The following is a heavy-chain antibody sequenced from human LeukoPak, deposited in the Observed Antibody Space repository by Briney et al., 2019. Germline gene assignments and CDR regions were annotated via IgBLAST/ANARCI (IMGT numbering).Heavy chain of an antibody. CDR1: GFNFRNYG. J-gene: IGHJ4*02. CDR3: AGLGSGGSCYGCSSCDY. D-gene: IGHD2-15*01. V-gene: IGHV3-33*01. Sequence: QPGGSLRLSCAASGFNFRNYGMHWVRQAPGKGLEWVAVIWYDGTNKYYADSVKGRFTISRDNSKNTLYLQMNSLRAEDTAVYYCAGLGSGGSCYGCSSCDYWGQGTLVTVSS. CDR2: IWYDGTNK.